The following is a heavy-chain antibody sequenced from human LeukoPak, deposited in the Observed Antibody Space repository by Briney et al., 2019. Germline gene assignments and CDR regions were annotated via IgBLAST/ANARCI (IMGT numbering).Heavy chain of an antibody. D-gene: IGHD3-22*01. CDR3: ARVIVPNWFDP. CDR2: INPNSGNT. V-gene: IGHV1-8*01. CDR1: GYTFTSYE. J-gene: IGHJ5*02. Sequence: ASVKVSCKASGYTFTSYEINWVRQATGQGLEWMGWINPNSGNTGYAQKFQGRVTMTRNTSISTAYVELSSLRSVDTAVYYCARVIVPNWFDPWGQGTLVTVSS.